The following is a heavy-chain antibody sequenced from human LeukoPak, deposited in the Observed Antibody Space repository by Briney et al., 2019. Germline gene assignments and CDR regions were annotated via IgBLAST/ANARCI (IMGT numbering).Heavy chain of an antibody. V-gene: IGHV4-30-2*01. CDR2: IYQSGST. D-gene: IGHD5-18*01. J-gene: IGHJ6*02. Sequence: TLSLTCAVSGGSISSGGYSWSWIRQPPGKGLEWIGYIYQSGSTYYNPSLKSRVTMSVDTSKNQFSLKLSSVTAADTAVYYCARTGYSYGYSYYYYGMDVWGQGTTVTVSS. CDR3: ARTGYSYGYSYYYYGMDV. CDR1: GGSISSGGYS.